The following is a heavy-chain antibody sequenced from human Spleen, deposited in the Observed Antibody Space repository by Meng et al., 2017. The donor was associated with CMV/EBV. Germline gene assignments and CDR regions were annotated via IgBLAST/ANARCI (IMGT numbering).Heavy chain of an antibody. CDR3: ATPPHSGSFLSNN. V-gene: IGHV1-69-2*01. Sequence: KVSGYTVSDYYMHWVRQAPGKGLGWVGLVDPENGKTIYAEKFQGRVTITADTSTDTAYMELSSLRSEDTAVYYCATPPHSGSFLSNNWGQGTMVTVSS. CDR1: GYTVSDYY. J-gene: IGHJ3*01. D-gene: IGHD1-26*01. CDR2: VDPENGKT.